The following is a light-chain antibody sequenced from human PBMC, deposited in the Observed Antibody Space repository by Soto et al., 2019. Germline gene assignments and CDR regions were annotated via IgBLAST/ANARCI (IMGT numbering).Light chain of an antibody. CDR3: QQSYNTPRT. Sequence: DSQMTQSPSSLYASIGDRVPIPVRARQIIIRHLNWYQQKPGKAPKFLIYATSTLQSGVPSRFSGSGSGTDFTLTISSLQPEDFATYYCQQSYNTPRTFGQGTKVDIK. CDR1: QIIIRH. CDR2: ATS. V-gene: IGKV1-39*01. J-gene: IGKJ1*01.